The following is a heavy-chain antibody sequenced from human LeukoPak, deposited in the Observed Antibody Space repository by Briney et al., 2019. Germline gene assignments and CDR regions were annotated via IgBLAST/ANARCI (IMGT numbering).Heavy chain of an antibody. J-gene: IGHJ4*02. CDR3: AKEYSPLSSGWYDY. V-gene: IGHV3-23*01. Sequence: PGGSLRLSCAASGFTFSSYGMSWVRQAPGKGLEWVSAISGSGGSTYYADSVKGRFTISRDNSKNTLYLQMNSLRAEDTAVYYCAKEYSPLSSGWYDYWGQGTLVTVSS. D-gene: IGHD6-19*01. CDR2: ISGSGGST. CDR1: GFTFSSYG.